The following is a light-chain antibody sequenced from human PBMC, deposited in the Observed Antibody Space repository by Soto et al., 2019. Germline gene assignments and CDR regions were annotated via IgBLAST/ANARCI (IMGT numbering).Light chain of an antibody. Sequence: IVMTQSPLSLPVTPGEPSSISCRSSQSLLHSNGYNYLDWYLQKPGQSPQLLIYLGSNRASGVPDRFRGSGSGTDFTLIRSSVEVDEVGVYYFMQALQTPQTCGQGTKLEIK. J-gene: IGKJ2*01. CDR3: MQALQTPQT. CDR2: LGS. CDR1: QSLLHSNGYNY. V-gene: IGKV2-28*01.